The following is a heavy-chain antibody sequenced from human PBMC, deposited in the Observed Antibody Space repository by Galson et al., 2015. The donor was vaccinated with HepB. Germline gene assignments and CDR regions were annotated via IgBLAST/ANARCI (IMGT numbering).Heavy chain of an antibody. J-gene: IGHJ2*01. D-gene: IGHD1-26*01. V-gene: IGHV6-1*01. CDR3: AREGRLLLVRATLTYFDL. CDR1: GDSVSSNSAA. Sequence: CAISGDSVSSNSAAWNWIRQSPSRGLEWLGRTYYRSKWYNDYAVSVKSRITINPDTSKNQFSLQLNSVTPEDTAVYYCAREGRLLLVRATLTYFDLWGRGTLLTASS. CDR2: TYYRSKWYN.